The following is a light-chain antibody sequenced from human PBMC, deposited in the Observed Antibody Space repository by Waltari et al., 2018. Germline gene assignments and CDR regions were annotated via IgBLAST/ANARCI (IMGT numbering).Light chain of an antibody. CDR1: QAISSN. Sequence: EVVMTQSPATLSLFPGEGATPSCRASQAISSNLAWYQQRPGQAPRLLIFDASTRAPSIPARFSGSGSGTEFTLTIRSLQSEDSAVYYCQQYNRWPPITFGQGTRLEIK. J-gene: IGKJ5*01. CDR3: QQYNRWPPIT. V-gene: IGKV3-15*01. CDR2: DAS.